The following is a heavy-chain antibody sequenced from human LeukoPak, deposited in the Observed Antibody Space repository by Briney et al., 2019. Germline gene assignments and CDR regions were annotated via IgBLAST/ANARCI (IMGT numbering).Heavy chain of an antibody. CDR1: GFTFSSYS. D-gene: IGHD6-13*01. V-gene: IGHV3-21*01. Sequence: KPGGSLRLSCAASGFTFSSYSMNWVRQAPGKGLEWVSSISSSSSYIYYADSVKGRFTISRDNAKNSLYLQMNSLRTEDTAVYYCARDSVAAAHLRYYYYMDVWRKGTTVTVS. CDR2: ISSSSSYI. CDR3: ARDSVAAAHLRYYYYMDV. J-gene: IGHJ6*03.